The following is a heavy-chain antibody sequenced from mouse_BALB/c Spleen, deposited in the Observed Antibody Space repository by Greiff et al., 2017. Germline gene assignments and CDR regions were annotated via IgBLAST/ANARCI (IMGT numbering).Heavy chain of an antibody. CDR2: ISSGGST. CDR1: GFTFSSYA. J-gene: IGHJ4*01. D-gene: IGHD2-10*02. V-gene: IGHV5-6-5*01. Sequence: EVKLVESGGGLVKPGGSLKLSCAASGFTFSSYAMSWVRQTPEKRLEWVASISSGGSTYYPDSVKGRFTISRDNARNILYLQMSSLRSEDTAMYYCARGGYGYDAMDYWGQGTSVTVSS. CDR3: ARGGYGYDAMDY.